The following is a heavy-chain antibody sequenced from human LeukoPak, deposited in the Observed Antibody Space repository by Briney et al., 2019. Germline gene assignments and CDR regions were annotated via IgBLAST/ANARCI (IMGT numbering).Heavy chain of an antibody. Sequence: GGSLRLSCAASGFTFSSYAMSWVRQAPGKGLEWVSAISGSGGSTYYADSVKGRFTIFRDNSKNTLYLQMNSLRAEDTAVYYCAKEGYSYGYIPNWFDPWGQGTLVTVSS. CDR1: GFTFSSYA. D-gene: IGHD5-18*01. CDR2: ISGSGGST. CDR3: AKEGYSYGYIPNWFDP. J-gene: IGHJ5*02. V-gene: IGHV3-23*01.